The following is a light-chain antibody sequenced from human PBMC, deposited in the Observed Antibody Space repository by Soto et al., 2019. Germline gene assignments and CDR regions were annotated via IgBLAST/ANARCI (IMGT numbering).Light chain of an antibody. CDR1: ESVSSSY. J-gene: IGKJ3*01. CDR2: AAS. V-gene: IGKV3-20*01. CDR3: QQYGNLPLT. Sequence: EIVLTQSPGTLSLSPGERAALSCRASESVSSSYLAWYQQKPGQAPRLLIYAASNLETGVPLRSSGSGSGTDFTFTISSLQPEDVATYYCQQYGNLPLTFGPGTKVDIK.